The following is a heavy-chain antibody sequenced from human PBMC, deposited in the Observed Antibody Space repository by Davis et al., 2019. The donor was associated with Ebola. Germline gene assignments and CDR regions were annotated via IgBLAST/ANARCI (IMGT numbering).Heavy chain of an antibody. CDR3: ARDSDDYSFDY. CDR1: GFSFSNHW. Sequence: HTGGSLRLSCAASGFSFSNHWMHWVRQAPGKGLVWVSRIKTDGSVTGYADSVKGRFTISRDNSKNTLYLQMNSLRPEDTAVYYCARDSDDYSFDYWGQGTLVTVSS. CDR2: IKTDGSVT. J-gene: IGHJ4*02. V-gene: IGHV3-74*01. D-gene: IGHD4-11*01.